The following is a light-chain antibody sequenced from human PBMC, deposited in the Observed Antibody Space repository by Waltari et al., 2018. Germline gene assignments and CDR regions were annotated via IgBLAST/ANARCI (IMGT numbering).Light chain of an antibody. CDR3: QQRSNWPPT. CDR2: DAS. Sequence: EIVLTQSPATLSLSPGERATLSCRASQSVSSYLAGYQQKPGQAPRLLIFDASKMATGIPARFSGSGSGTDFTRTISSLEPEDCAVYYCQQRSNWPPTFGQGTKLEIK. V-gene: IGKV3-11*01. CDR1: QSVSSY. J-gene: IGKJ2*01.